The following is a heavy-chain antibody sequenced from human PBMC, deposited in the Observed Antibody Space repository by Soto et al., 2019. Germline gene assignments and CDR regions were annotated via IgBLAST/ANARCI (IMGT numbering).Heavy chain of an antibody. CDR2: ISGSGVST. J-gene: IGHJ6*02. CDR1: GFTFTNYA. Sequence: GGSLRLSCVASGFTFTNYAMTWVRQAPGKGLEWVSAISGSGVSTYYADSVRGRFTISRDNSQNTLYLQMNSLRPEDTAVYYCAREYTAWPLAYGLDVWGQGTTVTVSS. CDR3: AREYTAWPLAYGLDV. V-gene: IGHV3-23*01. D-gene: IGHD2-2*02.